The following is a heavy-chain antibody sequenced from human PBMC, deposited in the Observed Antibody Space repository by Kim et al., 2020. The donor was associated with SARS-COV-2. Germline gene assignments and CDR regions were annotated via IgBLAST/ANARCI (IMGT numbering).Heavy chain of an antibody. CDR3: AKDRFGSGRVLQPQDY. V-gene: IGHV3-23*01. J-gene: IGHJ4*02. CDR1: GFTFSSYA. CDR2: ISGSGGST. Sequence: GGSLRLSCAASGFTFSSYAMSWVRQAPGKGLEWVSAISGSGGSTYYADSVKGRFTISRDNSKNTLYLQMNSLRAEDTAVYYCAKDRFGSGRVLQPQDYWGQGTLVTVSS. D-gene: IGHD3-10*01.